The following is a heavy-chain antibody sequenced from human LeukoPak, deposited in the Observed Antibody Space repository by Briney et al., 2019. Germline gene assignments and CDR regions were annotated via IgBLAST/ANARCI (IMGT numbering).Heavy chain of an antibody. CDR1: GYTFTGYY. CDR3: ARDRRSLSRISRAFDI. CDR2: INPNSGGT. D-gene: IGHD2-15*01. Sequence: ASVKVSCKASGYTFTGYYMHWVRQAPGQGLEWMGSINPNSGGTNYAQKFQGRVTMTRDTSISTAYMELSRLRSDDTAVYYCARDRRSLSRISRAFDIWGQGTMVTVSS. V-gene: IGHV1-2*02. J-gene: IGHJ3*02.